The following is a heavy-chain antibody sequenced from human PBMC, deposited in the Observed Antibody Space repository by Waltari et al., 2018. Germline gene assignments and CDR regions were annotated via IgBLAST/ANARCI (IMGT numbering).Heavy chain of an antibody. J-gene: IGHJ4*02. Sequence: QLQLQESGPGLVKPSETLSLTCTVSGGSISSSSYYWGWIRQPPGKGLEWIGSIYYSGSTYYNPSLKSRVTISVDTSKNQFSLKLSSVTAADTAVYYCASYYYDSSGSPFDYWGQGTLVTVSS. CDR3: ASYYYDSSGSPFDY. CDR1: GGSISSSSYY. CDR2: IYYSGST. V-gene: IGHV4-39*01. D-gene: IGHD3-22*01.